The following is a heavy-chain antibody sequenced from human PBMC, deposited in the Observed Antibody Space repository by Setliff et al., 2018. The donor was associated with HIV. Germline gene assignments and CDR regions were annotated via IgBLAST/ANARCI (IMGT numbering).Heavy chain of an antibody. CDR1: GYTFTSYA. CDR2: INAGNGNT. Sequence: ASVKVSCKASGYTFTSYAMHWVRQAPGQRLEWMGWINAGNGNTKYSQKFQGRVTITRDTSASTAYMELSSLRSEDTAVYFCAGGPVAGLMRKWGQGTQVTVSS. J-gene: IGHJ4*02. CDR3: AGGPVAGLMRK. D-gene: IGHD6-19*01. V-gene: IGHV1-3*01.